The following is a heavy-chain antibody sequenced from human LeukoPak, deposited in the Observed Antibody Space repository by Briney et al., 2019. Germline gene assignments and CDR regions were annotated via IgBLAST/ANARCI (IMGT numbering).Heavy chain of an antibody. CDR2: ISGSGGST. CDR1: GFTFSSYA. CDR3: AKDWDPWLGTDY. V-gene: IGHV3-23*01. Sequence: GGSLRLSCAASGFTFSSYAMSWVRQAPGKGLEWVSAISGSGGSTYYADSAKGRFTISRDNSKNTLYLQMNSLRAEDTAVYYCAKDWDPWLGTDYWGQGTLVTVSS. D-gene: IGHD6-19*01. J-gene: IGHJ4*02.